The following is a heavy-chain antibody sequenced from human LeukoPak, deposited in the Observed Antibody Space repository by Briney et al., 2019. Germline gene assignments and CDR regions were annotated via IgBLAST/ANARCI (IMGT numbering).Heavy chain of an antibody. Sequence: GGSLRLSCALSGVSLSNEWMTWVGQAPGKGGEGGADISTDGGEKYYMPSGKGGFTFSRHSAKTPFYLQMNRPRAEDTAIYYCATMANNVFEHWGQGTLVTVSS. CDR2: ISTDGGEK. CDR3: ATMANNVFEH. CDR1: GVSLSNEW. D-gene: IGHD5-24*01. J-gene: IGHJ5*02. V-gene: IGHV3-7*03.